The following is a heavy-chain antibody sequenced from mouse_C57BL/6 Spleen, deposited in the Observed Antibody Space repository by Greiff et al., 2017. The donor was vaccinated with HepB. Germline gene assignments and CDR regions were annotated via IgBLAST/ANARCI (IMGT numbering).Heavy chain of an antibody. CDR1: GFSFNTYA. V-gene: IGHV10-1*01. CDR3: VRQLFAY. CDR2: IRSKSNNYAT. Sequence: EVKLQESGGGLVQPKGSLKLSCAASGFSFNTYAMNWVRQAPGKGLEWVARIRSKSNNYATYYADSVKDRFTISRDDSESMLYLQMNNLKTEDTAMYYCVRQLFAYWGQGTLVTVSA. J-gene: IGHJ3*01.